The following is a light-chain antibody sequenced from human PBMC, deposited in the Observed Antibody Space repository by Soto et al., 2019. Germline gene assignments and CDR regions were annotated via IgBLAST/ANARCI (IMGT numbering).Light chain of an antibody. CDR2: DVS. V-gene: IGLV2-14*01. Sequence: QSALTQPASVSGSPGQSITISCTGTSSDVGSYNYVSWYQQHPGRAPKLMIYDVSNRPSGVSNRFSGSKSGNTASLTISGPQAEHEADYYCSSYISSNTLVVFGGGTKLTVL. CDR1: SSDVGSYNY. CDR3: SSYISSNTLVV. J-gene: IGLJ2*01.